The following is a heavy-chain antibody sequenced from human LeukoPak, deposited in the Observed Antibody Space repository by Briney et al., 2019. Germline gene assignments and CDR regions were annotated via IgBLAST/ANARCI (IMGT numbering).Heavy chain of an antibody. V-gene: IGHV3-30*03. Sequence: GGSLRLSCAASGFTFSSYWMSWVRQAPGKGLEWVAVMSADGRSENYADSVKGRFSISRDNSKNTLYLQVNTLRAEDTAVYYCARERGRGRDSPWFDYWGQGTLVTVSS. CDR2: MSADGRSE. J-gene: IGHJ4*02. D-gene: IGHD1-26*01. CDR1: GFTFSSYW. CDR3: ARERGRGRDSPWFDY.